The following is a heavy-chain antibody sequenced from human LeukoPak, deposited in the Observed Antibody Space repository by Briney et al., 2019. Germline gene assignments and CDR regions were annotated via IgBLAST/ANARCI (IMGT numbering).Heavy chain of an antibody. CDR2: IYSGGST. CDR1: GFTVSSNY. J-gene: IGHJ6*02. D-gene: IGHD3/OR15-3a*01. V-gene: IGHV3-66*01. CDR3: ARDLDSYGTGMDV. Sequence: GGSLRLSCAASGFTVSSNYMSWVRQAPGKGLEWVSVIYSGGSTYYADSVKGRFTISRDNSKNTLYLQMNSLRAEDTAVYYCARDLDSYGTGMDVWGQGTTVTVSS.